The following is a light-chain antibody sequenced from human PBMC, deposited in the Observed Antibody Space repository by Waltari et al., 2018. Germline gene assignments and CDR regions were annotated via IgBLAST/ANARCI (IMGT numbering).Light chain of an antibody. CDR1: QSVGSE. CDR2: GAS. V-gene: IGKV3-15*01. CDR3: QQYNKWPPYT. Sequence: EIVMTQSPATLSVSPGERATLSCRASQSVGSELAWYQQKPGQAPSLLIYGASTRVTGIRARFSGSGSGTEFTLTISSLQSEDFAVYYCQQYNKWPPYTFGQGTKLEIK. J-gene: IGKJ2*01.